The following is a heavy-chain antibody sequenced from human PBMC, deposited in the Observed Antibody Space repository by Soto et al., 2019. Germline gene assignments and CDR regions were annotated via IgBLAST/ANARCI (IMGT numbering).Heavy chain of an antibody. CDR1: GGSVSSGSYY. Sequence: QVQLQESGPGLVKPSETLSLTCTVSGGSVSSGSYYWSWIRQPPGKGLEWIGYIYYSGSTNYNPSLTSRGNISVDTSKTPFSLKLSSVTAADTAVYYGARDGGIAVAFDYWGQGTLVTVSS. CDR3: ARDGGIAVAFDY. CDR2: IYYSGST. D-gene: IGHD6-19*01. V-gene: IGHV4-61*01. J-gene: IGHJ4*02.